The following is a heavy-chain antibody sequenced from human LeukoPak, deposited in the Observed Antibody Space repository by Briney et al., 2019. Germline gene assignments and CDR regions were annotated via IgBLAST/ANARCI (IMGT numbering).Heavy chain of an antibody. D-gene: IGHD2-15*01. CDR2: IYYSGST. CDR1: GGSISSGGYY. Sequence: SETLSLTCTVSGGSISSGGYYWSWIRQHPGKGLEWIGYIYYSGSTYYNPSLKSRVTISVDTSKNQFSLKLSSVTAADTAVYYCSSLVVAAIYDAFDIWGQGTMVTVSS. V-gene: IGHV4-31*08. J-gene: IGHJ3*02. CDR3: SSLVVAAIYDAFDI.